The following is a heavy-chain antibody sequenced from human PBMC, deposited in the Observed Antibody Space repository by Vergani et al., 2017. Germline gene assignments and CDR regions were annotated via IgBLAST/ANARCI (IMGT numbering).Heavy chain of an antibody. CDR1: GITFKNAW. CDR2: IYYSGST. D-gene: IGHD3-22*01. Sequence: VQVVESGGGLIKPGGSLRLSCVVSGITFKNAWINWVRQAPGKGLEWIGSIYYSGSTYYNPSLKSRVTISVDTSKNQFSLKLSSVTAADTAVYYCARHPVQLYYYDSSGYYPRFILARVHQLTRFDPWGQGTLVTVSS. J-gene: IGHJ5*02. CDR3: ARHPVQLYYYDSSGYYPRFILARVHQLTRFDP. V-gene: IGHV4-39*01.